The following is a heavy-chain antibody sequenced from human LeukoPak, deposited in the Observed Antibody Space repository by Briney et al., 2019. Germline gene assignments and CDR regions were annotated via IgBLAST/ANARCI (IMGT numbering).Heavy chain of an antibody. CDR2: ISSSGSTI. D-gene: IGHD3-10*01. J-gene: IGHJ6*02. Sequence: GGSLRLSCAASGFTFSSYEMNWVRQAPGKGLEWVSYISSSGSTIYYADSVKGRFTISRDNAKNSLYLQMNSLRAEDTVVYYSARCRGSGTYYYYGMDVWGQGTTVIVSS. V-gene: IGHV3-48*03. CDR3: ARCRGSGTYYYYGMDV. CDR1: GFTFSSYE.